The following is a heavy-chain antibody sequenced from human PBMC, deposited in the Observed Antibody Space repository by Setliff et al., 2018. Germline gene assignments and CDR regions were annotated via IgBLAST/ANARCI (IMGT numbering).Heavy chain of an antibody. J-gene: IGHJ6*02. CDR3: AKHGAYNDFLTGYNFYYDMDV. CDR2: MNPNSGST. Sequence: ASVKVSCKASGYTFTSYDINWVRQATGQGLEWMGWMNPNSGSTGYAPKFQGRVTMTRNTSTSTVYMELSGLRSEDTAVYYCAKHGAYNDFLTGYNFYYDMDVWGQGTTVTVSS. CDR1: GYTFTSYD. D-gene: IGHD3-9*01. V-gene: IGHV1-8*01.